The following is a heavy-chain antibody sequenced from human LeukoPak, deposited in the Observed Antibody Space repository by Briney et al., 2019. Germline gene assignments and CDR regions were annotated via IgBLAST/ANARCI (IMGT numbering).Heavy chain of an antibody. Sequence: PATLSLTCTVSGGSISSYYWSWIRQPPGKGLEWIGNIYDSGSTNYNPSLKSRVTISVDTSKNQCSLKLSSVTAADTAVYYCARQSISGSSLSYFDYWGQGTLVNVSS. V-gene: IGHV4-59*01. D-gene: IGHD3-22*01. CDR1: GGSISSYY. J-gene: IGHJ4*03. CDR2: IYDSGST. CDR3: ARQSISGSSLSYFDY.